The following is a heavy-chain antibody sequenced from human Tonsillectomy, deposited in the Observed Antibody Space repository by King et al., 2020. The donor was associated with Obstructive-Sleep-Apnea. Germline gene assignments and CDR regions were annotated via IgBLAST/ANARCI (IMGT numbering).Heavy chain of an antibody. CDR2: ISYDGSNK. Sequence: VQLVESGGGVVQPGRSLRLSCAASGFTFSSYGMHWVRQAPGKGLEWVAVISYDGSNKYYADSVKGRFTISRDNSKNTLYLQMNSLRAEDTAVYYCAKGSRYGSGSYAAFDIWGQGTMVTVSS. V-gene: IGHV3-30*18. CDR3: AKGSRYGSGSYAAFDI. CDR1: GFTFSSYG. J-gene: IGHJ3*02. D-gene: IGHD3-10*01.